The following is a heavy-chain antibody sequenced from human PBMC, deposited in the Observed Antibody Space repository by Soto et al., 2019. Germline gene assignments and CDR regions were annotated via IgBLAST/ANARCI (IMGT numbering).Heavy chain of an antibody. CDR2: MNPNSGNT. V-gene: IGHV1-8*01. Sequence: GASVKVSCKASGYTFTSYDINWVRQATGQGLEWMGWMNPNSGNTGYAQKFQGRVTMTRNTSISTAYMELSSLRSEDTAVYYCARSYYYDSSGYSSNAFDIWGQGTMVTVSS. D-gene: IGHD3-22*01. J-gene: IGHJ3*02. CDR1: GYTFTSYD. CDR3: ARSYYYDSSGYSSNAFDI.